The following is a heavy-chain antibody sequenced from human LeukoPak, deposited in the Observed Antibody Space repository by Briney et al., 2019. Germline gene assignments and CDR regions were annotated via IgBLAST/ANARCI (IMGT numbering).Heavy chain of an antibody. Sequence: SETLSLTCTVSGGSISSGGYYWSWIRQPPGKGLEWIGYICHSGSTYYNPSLKSRVTISVDRSKNQFSLKLSSVTAADTAVYYCARGGYDILTGSLDYWGQGTLVTVSS. CDR2: ICHSGST. D-gene: IGHD3-9*01. CDR1: GGSISSGGYY. CDR3: ARGGYDILTGSLDY. V-gene: IGHV4-30-2*01. J-gene: IGHJ4*02.